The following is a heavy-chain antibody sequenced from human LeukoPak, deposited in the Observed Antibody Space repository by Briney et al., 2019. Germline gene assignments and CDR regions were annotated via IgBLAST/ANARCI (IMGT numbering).Heavy chain of an antibody. CDR2: IIPIFGTA. D-gene: IGHD3-10*01. Sequence: SVKVSCKASGGTFSIYAINWVRQAPGQGLEWMGGIIPIFGTANYAQKFQSRLTITADESTSTAYMELSSLRSEDTAVYYCARDRGTLGYYYGSGSYPFDYWGQGTLVTVSS. V-gene: IGHV1-69*13. J-gene: IGHJ4*02. CDR3: ARDRGTLGYYYGSGSYPFDY. CDR1: GGTFSIYA.